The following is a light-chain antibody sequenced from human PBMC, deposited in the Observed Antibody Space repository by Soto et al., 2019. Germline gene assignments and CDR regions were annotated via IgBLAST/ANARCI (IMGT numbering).Light chain of an antibody. Sequence: ETVLTQSPATLSLSPGERATLSCRASQTIRSNYLAWYRQTPGQAPRLLIYDASNRATGIADRFSGSGSGTDFTLIISRLEPEDFALYYCQQYGSSPWTFGQGTKLEIK. CDR1: QTIRSNY. V-gene: IGKV3-20*01. J-gene: IGKJ1*01. CDR3: QQYGSSPWT. CDR2: DAS.